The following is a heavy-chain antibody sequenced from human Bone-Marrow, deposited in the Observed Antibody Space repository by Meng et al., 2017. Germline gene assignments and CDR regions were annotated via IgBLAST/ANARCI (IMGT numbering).Heavy chain of an antibody. V-gene: IGHV4-34*01. J-gene: IGHJ4*02. CDR2: INHSGST. CDR3: RLAYCMGDCVDY. D-gene: IGHD2-21*01. CDR1: GGSFSAYD. Sequence: QVQVQQWGAGLLKPSETLSLTCAFYGGSFSAYDWSWIRQPPGKGLEWLGQINHSGSTNDNPSLKSRVTISIDTSRNQLSLKLSSVTAADTAVNYCRLAYCMGDCVDYWGQGTLVTVSS.